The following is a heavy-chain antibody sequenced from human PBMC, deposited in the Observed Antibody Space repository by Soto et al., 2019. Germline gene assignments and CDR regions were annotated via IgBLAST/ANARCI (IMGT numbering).Heavy chain of an antibody. CDR1: GGTFSSYA. V-gene: IGHV1-69*13. D-gene: IGHD3-10*01. J-gene: IGHJ4*02. CDR2: IIPIFGTA. Sequence: SVKVSCKASGGTFSSYAISWVRQAPGQGLEWMGGIIPIFGTANYAQKFQGRVTITADESTSTAYMELSSLRSEYTAVYYCAGIGRFGELSYWGQGTLVTVSS. CDR3: AGIGRFGELSY.